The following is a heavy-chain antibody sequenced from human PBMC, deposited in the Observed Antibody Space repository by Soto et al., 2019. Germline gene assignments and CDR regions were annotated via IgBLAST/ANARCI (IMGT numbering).Heavy chain of an antibody. CDR3: AKREGDYGGNSYYFDY. D-gene: IGHD4-17*01. CDR1: GFTFSSYA. CDR2: ISGSGGST. V-gene: IGHV3-23*01. Sequence: QPGGSLRLSCAASGFTFSSYAMSWVRQAPGKGLEWVSAISGSGGSTYYADSVKGRFTISRDNSKNTLYLQMNSLRAGDTAVYYCAKREGDYGGNSYYFDYWGQGTLVTVSS. J-gene: IGHJ4*02.